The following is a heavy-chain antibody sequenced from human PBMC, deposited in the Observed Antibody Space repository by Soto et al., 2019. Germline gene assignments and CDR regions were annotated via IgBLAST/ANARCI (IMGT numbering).Heavy chain of an antibody. Sequence: PGESLKISCKGSGYSFTSYWISWVRQMPGKGLEWMGRIDPSDSYTNYSPSFQGHVTISADKSISTAYLQWSSLKASGTAMYYCAITTGIDDSSGYYYVPYAFEIWGQGTMVTVSS. J-gene: IGHJ3*02. CDR2: IDPSDSYT. CDR3: AITTGIDDSSGYYYVPYAFEI. D-gene: IGHD3-22*01. V-gene: IGHV5-10-1*01. CDR1: GYSFTSYW.